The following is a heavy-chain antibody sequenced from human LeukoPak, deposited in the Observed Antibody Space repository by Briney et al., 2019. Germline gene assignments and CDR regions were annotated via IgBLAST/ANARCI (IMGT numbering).Heavy chain of an antibody. CDR3: ASGYYYGSGSYYNLDY. V-gene: IGHV4-61*02. J-gene: IGHJ4*02. CDR2: IYTSGST. CDR1: GGSISSGSYY. D-gene: IGHD3-10*01. Sequence: SETLSLTCTVSGGSISSGSYYWSWIWQPAGKGLEWIGRIYTSGSTNYNPSLKSRVTISVDTSKNQFSLKLSSVTAADTAVYYCASGYYYGSGSYYNLDYWGQGTLVTVSS.